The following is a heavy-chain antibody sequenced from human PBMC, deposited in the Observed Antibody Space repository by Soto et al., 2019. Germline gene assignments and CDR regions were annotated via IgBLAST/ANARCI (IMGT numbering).Heavy chain of an antibody. CDR2: ISAYNGNT. CDR1: GYPFTSYG. V-gene: IGHV1-18*01. D-gene: IGHD6-19*01. CDR3: ARDLRGWYHSNHLFDY. Sequence: GASVKVSCKASGYPFTSYGISLVRQAPGQGLEWMGWISAYNGNTNYAQKLQGRVTMTTDTSTSTAYMELRSLRSDDTAVYYCARDLRGWYHSNHLFDYWGQGTMVTVSS. J-gene: IGHJ4*02.